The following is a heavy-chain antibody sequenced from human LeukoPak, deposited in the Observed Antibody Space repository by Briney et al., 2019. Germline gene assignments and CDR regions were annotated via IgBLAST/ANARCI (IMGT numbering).Heavy chain of an antibody. CDR3: ARRRWGYHYYFDY. D-gene: IGHD2-21*01. CDR2: IYYSGST. Sequence: SETLSLTCTVSGVSISNNNYYWGWIRQPPGTGLEWIGSIYYSGSTYYNPSLKSRVTISVDTSKNRFSLKLSSVTAADTAVYYCARRRWGYHYYFDYWGQGTLVTVSS. J-gene: IGHJ4*02. CDR1: GVSISNNNYY. V-gene: IGHV4-39*01.